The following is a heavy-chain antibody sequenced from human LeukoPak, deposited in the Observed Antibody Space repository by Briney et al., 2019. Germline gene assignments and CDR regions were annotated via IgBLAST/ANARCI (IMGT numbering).Heavy chain of an antibody. CDR3: AKDQSAAAYYYGSGSLDY. V-gene: IGHV3-30*18. D-gene: IGHD3-10*01. CDR1: GFTFSSYG. CDR2: ISYDGSNK. Sequence: GGSLRLSCAASGFTFSSYGMHWVREAPGKGLEWVAVISYDGSNKYYADSVKGRFTISRDNSKNTLYRQMNSLRAEDTAVYYCAKDQSAAAYYYGSGSLDYWGQGTLVTVSS. J-gene: IGHJ4*02.